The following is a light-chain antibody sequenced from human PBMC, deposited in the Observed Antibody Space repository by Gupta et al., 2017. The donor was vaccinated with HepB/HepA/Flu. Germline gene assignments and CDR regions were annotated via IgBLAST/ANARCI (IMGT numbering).Light chain of an antibody. CDR1: SSDVGSYNL. Sequence: QSALTKPASVSGSPGQSITISCTGTSSDVGSYNLVSWYQQHPGKAPKLMIYEVSNRPSGVSNRFSGSKSGNTASLTISGLQAEDEAYYYCCSYAGSSTLFGGGTKLTVL. CDR3: CSYAGSSTL. CDR2: EVS. J-gene: IGLJ2*01. V-gene: IGLV2-23*02.